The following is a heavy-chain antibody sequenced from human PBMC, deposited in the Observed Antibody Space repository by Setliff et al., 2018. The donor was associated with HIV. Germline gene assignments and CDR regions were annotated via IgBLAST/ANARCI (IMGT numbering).Heavy chain of an antibody. J-gene: IGHJ4*02. V-gene: IGHV1-2*02. D-gene: IGHD7-27*01. CDR3: ARQFSNSFDS. CDR1: EYTFTDYF. Sequence: ASVKVSCKASEYTFTDYFIHWVRQAPGQGPEWMGWISPYDLSERTSQRFRGRVTMTRDTSINAAYLDLGGLTSDDTAVYYCARQFSNSFDSWGQGTLVTVSS. CDR2: ISPYDLSE.